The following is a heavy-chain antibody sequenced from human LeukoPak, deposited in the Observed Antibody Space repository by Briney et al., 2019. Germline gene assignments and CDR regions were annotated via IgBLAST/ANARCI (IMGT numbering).Heavy chain of an antibody. V-gene: IGHV1-2*02. Sequence: ASVEVSCKASAYTFTDYYVHWVRQAPGQGLEWMGWSHPSSGGAGYAQKFQGRVSMTGDTSISTAYMQLTRLTSDDTAVYYCGIKRIRGNPFDYLGQGTLVTVSS. D-gene: IGHD3-10*01. J-gene: IGHJ4*02. CDR2: SHPSSGGA. CDR3: GIKRIRGNPFDY. CDR1: AYTFTDYY.